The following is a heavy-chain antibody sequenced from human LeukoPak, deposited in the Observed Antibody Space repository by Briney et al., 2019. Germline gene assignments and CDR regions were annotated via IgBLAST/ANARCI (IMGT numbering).Heavy chain of an antibody. J-gene: IGHJ6*03. CDR2: ISAYNGNT. CDR1: GYTFTSYG. V-gene: IGHV1-18*01. CDR3: ARAVVVPAASPGYYYYYMDV. D-gene: IGHD2-2*01. Sequence: ASVKVSCKASGYTFTSYGISWVRQAPGQGLEWMGWISAYNGNTNYAQKLQGRVTMTTDTSTSTAYMELRSLRSDDTTVYYCARAVVVPAASPGYYYYYMDVWGKGTTVTVSS.